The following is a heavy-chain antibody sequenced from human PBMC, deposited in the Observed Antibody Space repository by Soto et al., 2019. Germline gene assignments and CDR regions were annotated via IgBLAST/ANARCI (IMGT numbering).Heavy chain of an antibody. V-gene: IGHV4-59*01. D-gene: IGHD5-12*01. CDR1: GGSISSYY. Sequence: SETLSLTCTVSGGSISSYYWSWIRQPPGKGLEWIGYIYYSGSTNYNPSLKSRVTISVDTSKNQFSLKLSSVTAADTAVYYCARAGGYDEAHFDYWGQGTLVTVSS. CDR2: IYYSGST. J-gene: IGHJ4*02. CDR3: ARAGGYDEAHFDY.